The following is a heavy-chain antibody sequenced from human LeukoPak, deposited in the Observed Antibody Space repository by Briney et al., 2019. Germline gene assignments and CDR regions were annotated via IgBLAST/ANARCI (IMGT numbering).Heavy chain of an antibody. D-gene: IGHD6-13*01. CDR1: GGSISSYY. V-gene: IGHV4-59*01. CDR3: ARISAAAGQIDY. CDR2: IYYSGST. Sequence: PSETLSLTCTVSGGSISSYYWSWIRQPPGKGLEWIGYIYYSGSTNYNPSLKSRVTISVDTSKNQFSLKLSSVTAADTAVYYCARISAAAGQIDYWGQGTLVTVSS. J-gene: IGHJ4*02.